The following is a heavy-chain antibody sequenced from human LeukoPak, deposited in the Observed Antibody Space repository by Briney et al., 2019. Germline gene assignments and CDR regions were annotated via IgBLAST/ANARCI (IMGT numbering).Heavy chain of an antibody. D-gene: IGHD5-12*01. CDR1: GFTFNSYW. CDR2: INTDGSST. V-gene: IGHV3-74*01. J-gene: IGHJ4*02. CDR3: AREGKVAMVPLNY. Sequence: VGSLRLSCAASGFTFNSYWMHWVHQAPGKGLVWVSRINTDGSSTSYADSVKGRFTISRDNAKNTLYLQMNSLRAEDTAVYYCAREGKVAMVPLNYWGQGTLVTVSS.